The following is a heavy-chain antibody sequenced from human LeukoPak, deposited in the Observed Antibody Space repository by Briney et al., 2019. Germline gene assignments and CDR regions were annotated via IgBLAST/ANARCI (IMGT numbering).Heavy chain of an antibody. CDR2: IGGGYGTT. CDR3: AKLVGLTNTDY. J-gene: IGHJ4*02. Sequence: PGGSLRLSCAASGFTFHSYTMTWVRQAPGKGLEWVSAIGGGYGTTYYADSVKGRFTISRDNSKNTLYLQMDSLRAEDTAVYYCAKLVGLTNTDYWGQGTLVTVSS. V-gene: IGHV3-23*01. CDR1: GFTFHSYT. D-gene: IGHD2-2*01.